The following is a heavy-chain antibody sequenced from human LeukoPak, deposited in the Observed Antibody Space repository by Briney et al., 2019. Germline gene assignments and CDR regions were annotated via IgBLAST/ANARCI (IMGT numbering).Heavy chain of an antibody. CDR3: ARGHHYESSSYPDF. CDR2: IWYDGTNN. V-gene: IGHV3-33*08. D-gene: IGHD3-22*01. J-gene: IGHJ4*02. CDR1: GFTFSSHA. Sequence: PGGSLRLSCAASGFTFSSHAMHWVRQAPGKGLEWVAVIWYDGTNNFYADSVKARFTISRDNSKNTLYLQMNSLRAEDTAVYYCARGHHYESSSYPDFWGQGTLVIVSS.